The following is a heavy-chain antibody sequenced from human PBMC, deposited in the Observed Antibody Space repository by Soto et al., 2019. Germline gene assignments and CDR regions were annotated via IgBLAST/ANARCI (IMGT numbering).Heavy chain of an antibody. J-gene: IGHJ4*02. CDR1: GGSISNVNYC. V-gene: IGHV4-30-4*01. D-gene: IGHD7-27*01. CDR3: ARGPSGDKVDY. CDR2: MYDGGSL. Sequence: QVQLQESGPGLVKPSQTLSLTCTVSGGSISNVNYCWSWIRQSPDKGLEWIGHMYDGGSLYSNPSLTSRVTISVDMSKNQFSLQLSSVTAADTAVYYCARGPSGDKVDYWGQGTLVTVSS.